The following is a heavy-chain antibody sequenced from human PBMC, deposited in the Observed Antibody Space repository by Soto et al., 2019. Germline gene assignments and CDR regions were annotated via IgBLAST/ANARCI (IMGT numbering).Heavy chain of an antibody. CDR1: GVSINSGGYY. Sequence: QVQLQESGPGLVKPSQTLSLTCSVSGVSINSGGYYWSWLRHHPGKGLEWIGYIYYTGHTFYNASLKCRVAMSLDTSENQFSLKLSSVTAADTAVYYCARGSQLERDALDIWGQGTMVTVSS. CDR2: IYYTGHT. V-gene: IGHV4-31*03. D-gene: IGHD1-1*01. J-gene: IGHJ3*02. CDR3: ARGSQLERDALDI.